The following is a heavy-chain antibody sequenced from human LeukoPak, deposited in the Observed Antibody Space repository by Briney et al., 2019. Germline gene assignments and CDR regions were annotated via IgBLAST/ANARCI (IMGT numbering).Heavy chain of an antibody. CDR1: GYNFTDFY. CDR3: ARGWLLSEADY. V-gene: IGHV1-2*02. D-gene: IGHD3-3*01. Sequence: ASVKVSCKASGYNFTDFYIHWVRQAPGQGLEWMGWINPNSGGTHYAQKFQDRVTMTRDTSTSSDYMELSGLKSDDTAMYYCARGWLLSEADYWGQGTLVTVSS. J-gene: IGHJ4*02. CDR2: INPNSGGT.